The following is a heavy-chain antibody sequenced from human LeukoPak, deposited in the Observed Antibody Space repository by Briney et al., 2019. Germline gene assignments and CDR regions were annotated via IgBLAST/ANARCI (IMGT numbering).Heavy chain of an antibody. CDR3: ARRSGRRYEY. V-gene: IGHV3-48*03. CDR2: ISGCGEST. CDR1: GFTFGSYE. D-gene: IGHD5-24*01. J-gene: IGHJ4*02. Sequence: PGGSLRLSCAASGFTFGSYEMNWVRHAPGRGLEWVSHISGCGESTVYPDAVKGRFTISRDNAKNLLYLQMNSLRVEDTVVYYCARRSGRRYEYWGQGVLVPVSP.